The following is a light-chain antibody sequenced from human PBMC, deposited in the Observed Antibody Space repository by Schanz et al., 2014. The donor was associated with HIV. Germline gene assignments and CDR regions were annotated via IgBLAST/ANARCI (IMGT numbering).Light chain of an antibody. V-gene: IGKV3-20*01. CDR1: QSVSSS. Sequence: EIVLTQSPDTLSLSPGERATLSCRASQSVSSSLACFQQKPGQAPRLLIYDASNRATGIPDRFSGGVSGTDFTLTISRVEPEDFAVYFCQQSGSSLRTFGQGTKVEIK. J-gene: IGKJ1*01. CDR2: DAS. CDR3: QQSGSSLRT.